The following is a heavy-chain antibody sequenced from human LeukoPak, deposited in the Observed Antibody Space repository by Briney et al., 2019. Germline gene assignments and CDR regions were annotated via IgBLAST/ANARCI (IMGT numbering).Heavy chain of an antibody. J-gene: IGHJ2*01. V-gene: IGHV3-23*01. Sequence: PGGSLRLSCAASGFTFSSYAMSWVRQAPGKGQEWVSAISGSGGSTYYADSVKGRFTISRDNSKNTLYLQMNSLRAEDTAVYYCAKDLRGFGWYFDLWGRGTLVTVSS. CDR2: ISGSGGST. CDR1: GFTFSSYA. D-gene: IGHD3-3*01. CDR3: AKDLRGFGWYFDL.